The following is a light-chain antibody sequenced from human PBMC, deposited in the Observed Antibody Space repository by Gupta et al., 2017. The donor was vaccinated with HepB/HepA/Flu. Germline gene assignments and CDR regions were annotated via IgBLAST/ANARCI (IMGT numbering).Light chain of an antibody. CDR2: DVT. V-gene: IGLV2-14*03. CDR3: SSSTKSTSTLLL. CDR1: SSDVGGYNS. J-gene: IGLJ3*02. Sequence: QSALTQPASVSGSPGQSITISCTGTSSDVGGYNSVSWYQQYPGKAPKLLIYDVTARPSGISTRFSSSKSGNTASLTISGLQTEDEADYFCSSSTKSTSTLLLFGGGTKLTVL.